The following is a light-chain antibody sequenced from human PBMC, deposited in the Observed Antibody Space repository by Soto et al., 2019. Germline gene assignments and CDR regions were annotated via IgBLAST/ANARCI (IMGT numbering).Light chain of an antibody. Sequence: QSVLAQPASVSGSPGQSITISCTGTDSDVGAYDSVSWYRQHPHKAPQLIIYKGTQRPSGVSNRISGATSGNAASLTISGLQAEDEADYYCCSYAGSIYVFGTGTKVTVL. CDR1: DSDVGAYDS. CDR3: CSYAGSIYV. J-gene: IGLJ1*01. CDR2: KGT. V-gene: IGLV2-14*02.